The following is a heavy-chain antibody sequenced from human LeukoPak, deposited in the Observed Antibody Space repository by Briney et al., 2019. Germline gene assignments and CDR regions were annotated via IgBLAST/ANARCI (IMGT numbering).Heavy chain of an antibody. D-gene: IGHD2-2*01. CDR1: GGSISSGSYY. CDR2: IYTSGST. V-gene: IGHV4-61*02. J-gene: IGHJ3*02. CDR3: ARDRSPADDAFDI. Sequence: SETLSLTCTVSGGSISSGSYYWSWIRQPAGKGLEWIGRIYTSGSTNYNPSLKSRVTISVDTSKNQFSLKLSSVTAADTAVYYCARDRSPADDAFDIWGQGTVVTVSS.